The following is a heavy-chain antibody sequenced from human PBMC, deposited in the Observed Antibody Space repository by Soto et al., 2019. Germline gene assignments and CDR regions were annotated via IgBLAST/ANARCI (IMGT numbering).Heavy chain of an antibody. J-gene: IGHJ3*02. CDR3: ARDGVAARIRGDAFDI. V-gene: IGHV3-33*01. CDR2: IWYDGSNK. Sequence: GGSLRLSCAASGFTFSSYGMHWVRQAPGKGLEWVAVIWYDGSNKYYADSVKGRFTISRDNSKNTLYLQMNSLRAEDTAVYYCARDGVAARIRGDAFDIWGQGTMVTVSS. CDR1: GFTFSSYG. D-gene: IGHD6-6*01.